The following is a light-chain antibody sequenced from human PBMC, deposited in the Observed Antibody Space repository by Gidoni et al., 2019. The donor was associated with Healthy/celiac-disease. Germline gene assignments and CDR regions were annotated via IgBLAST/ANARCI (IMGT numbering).Light chain of an antibody. J-gene: IGKJ2*01. CDR2: KAS. CDR1: QSISSW. CDR3: QQYNSYPYT. V-gene: IGKV1-5*03. Sequence: SQSISSWLAWYQQKPGKAPKLLIYKASSLESGVPSRFSGSGSGTEFTLTISSLQPDDFATYYCQQYNSYPYTFGQGTKLEIK.